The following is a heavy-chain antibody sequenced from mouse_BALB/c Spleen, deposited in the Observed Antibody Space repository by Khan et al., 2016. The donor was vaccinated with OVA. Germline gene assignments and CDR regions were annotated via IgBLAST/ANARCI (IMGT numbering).Heavy chain of an antibody. Sequence: VQLQESGPELVRPGVSVKISCKGSGYTFTDYSMHWVKQSHAKRLEWIGVISTDSVNTNYNQKFKGKATLTVDKSSSTAYMELARMTSEDSAIYYCSIRDYFDYWGQGTTLTVSS. J-gene: IGHJ2*01. CDR2: ISTDSVNT. CDR3: SIRDYFDY. V-gene: IGHV1S137*01. CDR1: GYTFTDYS.